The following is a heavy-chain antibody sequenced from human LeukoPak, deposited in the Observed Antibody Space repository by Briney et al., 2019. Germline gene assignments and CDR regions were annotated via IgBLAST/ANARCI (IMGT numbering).Heavy chain of an antibody. CDR3: ARVAKERRGGVHYCDY. D-gene: IGHD1-1*01. V-gene: IGHV3-13*01. CDR1: GFTFSDYD. Sequence: GGSLRLSCAASGFTFSDYDMHWVRQATGKGLGWVSAIGTAGDKYYTGSVKGRFTISRENAKISLYLQMNSLRAGNTAVYYCARVAKERRGGVHYCDYWGEGTLVTVSS. CDR2: IGTAGDK. J-gene: IGHJ4*02.